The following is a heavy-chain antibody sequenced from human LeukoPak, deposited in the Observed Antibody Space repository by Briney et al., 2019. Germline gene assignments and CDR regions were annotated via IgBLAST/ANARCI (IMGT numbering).Heavy chain of an antibody. CDR3: ARGILLWFGAINWFDP. CDR2: IHYSGST. J-gene: IGHJ5*02. V-gene: IGHV4-61*05. D-gene: IGHD3-10*01. CDR1: GGSISSSSYY. Sequence: PSETLSLTCTVSGGSISSSSYYWGWIRQPPGKGLEWIGHIHYSGSTNYNPSLKSRVTISVDTSKNQFSLKLSSVTAADTAVYYCARGILLWFGAINWFDPWGQGTLVTVSS.